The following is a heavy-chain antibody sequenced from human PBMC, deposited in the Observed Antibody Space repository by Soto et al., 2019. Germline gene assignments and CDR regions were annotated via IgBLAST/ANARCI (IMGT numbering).Heavy chain of an antibody. J-gene: IGHJ6*02. V-gene: IGHV3-30*18. D-gene: IGHD3-10*01. CDR1: GFTFSSYG. CDR3: AKASPDYGSGTRALYGMDV. Sequence: QVQLVESGGGVVQPGRSLRLSCAASGFTFSSYGMHWVRQAPGKGLEWVAVISYDGSNKYYADSVKGRFTISRDNSKNTLYLQMNSLRAEDTAVYYCAKASPDYGSGTRALYGMDVWGQGTTVTVSS. CDR2: ISYDGSNK.